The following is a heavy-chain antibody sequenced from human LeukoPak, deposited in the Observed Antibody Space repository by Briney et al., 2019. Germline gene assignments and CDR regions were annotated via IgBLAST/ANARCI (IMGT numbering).Heavy chain of an antibody. CDR2: IYTSGST. D-gene: IGHD3-22*01. J-gene: IGHJ4*02. Sequence: PSETLSLTCTVSGGSISSYYWSWIRQPAGKGLEWIGRIYTSGSTNYNPSLKSRVTMSVDTSKNQFSLKLSSVTAADTAVYYCARDGYYYDTIGRRYFDYWGQGTLVTVSS. CDR1: GGSISSYY. V-gene: IGHV4-4*07. CDR3: ARDGYYYDTIGRRYFDY.